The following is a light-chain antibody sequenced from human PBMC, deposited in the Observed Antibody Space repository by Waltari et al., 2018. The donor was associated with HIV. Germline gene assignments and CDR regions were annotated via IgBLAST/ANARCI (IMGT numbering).Light chain of an antibody. CDR1: SSTIGSNT. Sequence: QSVLTQPPSASGTPGQRVTISCSGSSSTIGSNTVNWYQQLPGTAPKLLIYSNDQRPSGVPDRFSGSKSGTSASLAISGLRSEDEADYYCAAWDDSLNGVVFGGGTKLTVL. J-gene: IGLJ2*01. V-gene: IGLV1-44*01. CDR3: AAWDDSLNGVV. CDR2: SND.